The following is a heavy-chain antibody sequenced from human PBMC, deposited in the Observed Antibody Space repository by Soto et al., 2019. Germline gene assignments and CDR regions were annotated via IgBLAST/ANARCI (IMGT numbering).Heavy chain of an antibody. CDR2: IYYSGST. Sequence: QLQLQESGPGLVKPSETLSLTCTVSGGSISSSSYYWGWIRQPPGKGLEWIGSIYYSGSTYYNPSLKSRVTISVDTSKNQFSLKLSSVTAADTAVYYCARLGPEYSSSWYQYYFDYWGQGTLVTVSS. CDR3: ARLGPEYSSSWYQYYFDY. D-gene: IGHD6-13*01. J-gene: IGHJ4*02. V-gene: IGHV4-39*01. CDR1: GGSISSSSYY.